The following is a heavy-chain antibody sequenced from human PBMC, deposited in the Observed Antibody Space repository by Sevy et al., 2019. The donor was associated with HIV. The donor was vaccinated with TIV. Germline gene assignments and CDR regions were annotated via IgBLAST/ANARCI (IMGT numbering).Heavy chain of an antibody. V-gene: IGHV3-23*01. D-gene: IGHD3-10*01. CDR1: GFTFSTYA. Sequence: GGSLRLSCVASGFTFSTYAMNWVRQAPGKGLEWVSVISDSGYSTNYADFVKGRFTISRDNSKNTLYLQMKSLRAGDTAVYYCAKDWFYYYYGMDVWGQGTTVTVSS. CDR3: AKDWFYYYYGMDV. CDR2: ISDSGYST. J-gene: IGHJ6*02.